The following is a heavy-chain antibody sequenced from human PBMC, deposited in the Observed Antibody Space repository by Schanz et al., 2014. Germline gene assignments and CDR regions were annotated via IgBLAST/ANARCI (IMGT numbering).Heavy chain of an antibody. Sequence: QVHLVQSGAEVKKPGASVRVSCKVSGNNLSKLSMHWVRQAPGQGPEWMGWISDYNADTKYAQKVQCRVTRITDTTTITAYMELRSLRSHDADVYDCESNVIATGRAFELWGPGTMVTVSS. J-gene: IGHJ3*01. CDR3: ESNVIATGRAFEL. CDR2: ISDYNADT. CDR1: GNNLSKLS. D-gene: IGHD6-13*01. V-gene: IGHV1-18*01.